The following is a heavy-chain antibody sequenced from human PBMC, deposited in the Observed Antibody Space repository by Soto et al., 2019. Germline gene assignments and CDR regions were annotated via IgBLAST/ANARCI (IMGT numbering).Heavy chain of an antibody. CDR1: GSSLSNARMG. V-gene: IGHV2-26*01. J-gene: IGHJ6*02. CDR2: IFSNDEK. Sequence: VSGPTLVNPTETLTLTCTVSGSSLSNARMGVNWIRQPPGKALEWLAHIFSNDEKSYSTSLKSRLTISKDTSKSQVVLTMTNMDPVDTATYYCARIVAVTTRYYYGMDVWGQGTTVTVSS. D-gene: IGHD2-21*02. CDR3: ARIVAVTTRYYYGMDV.